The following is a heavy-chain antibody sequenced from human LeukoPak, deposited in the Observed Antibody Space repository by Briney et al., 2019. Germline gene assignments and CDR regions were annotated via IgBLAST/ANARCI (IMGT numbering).Heavy chain of an antibody. CDR2: IYYTGNT. D-gene: IGHD6-19*01. CDR3: ARASYSSGWLPFDY. V-gene: IGHV4-59*01. CDR1: GGSISSYY. J-gene: IGHJ4*02. Sequence: LSETLCLTCTVSGGSISSYYWTWFRQPPGKGLEWIGCIYYTGNTNYNPSLMSRVTISVDTSKNQFSLKLSSVTAADTAVYYCARASYSSGWLPFDYWGQGTLVTVSS.